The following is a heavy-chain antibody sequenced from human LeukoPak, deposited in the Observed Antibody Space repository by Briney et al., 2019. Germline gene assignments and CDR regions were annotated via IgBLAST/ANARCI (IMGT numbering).Heavy chain of an antibody. V-gene: IGHV3-53*01. CDR3: ARDTGRYCSSTSCYGYYFDY. CDR2: IYSGGST. CDR1: GFTVSSNY. Sequence: GGSLRLSCAASGFTVSSNYMSWVRQAPGKGLEWVSVIYSGGSTYYADSVKGRFTISRDNSKNTLYLQMNSLRAEDTAVYYCARDTGRYCSSTSCYGYYFDYWGQGTLVTVSS. D-gene: IGHD2-2*01. J-gene: IGHJ4*02.